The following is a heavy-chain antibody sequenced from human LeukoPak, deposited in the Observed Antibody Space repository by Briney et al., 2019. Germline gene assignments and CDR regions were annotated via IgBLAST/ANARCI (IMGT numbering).Heavy chain of an antibody. CDR3: AKDLLVDCSSTSCFDY. J-gene: IGHJ4*02. Sequence: GGSLRLSCAASGFTFSSYAMSWVRQAPGKGLEWVSAISGSGGSSYYADSVKGRFTISRDNSKNTLYLQMNSLRAEDTAVYYCAKDLLVDCSSTSCFDYWGQGTLVTASS. D-gene: IGHD2-2*01. V-gene: IGHV3-23*01. CDR1: GFTFSSYA. CDR2: ISGSGGSS.